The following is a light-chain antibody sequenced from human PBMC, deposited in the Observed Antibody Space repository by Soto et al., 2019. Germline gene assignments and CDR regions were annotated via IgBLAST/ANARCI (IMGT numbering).Light chain of an antibody. CDR3: QQYNSYFLLT. V-gene: IGKV1-5*01. Sequence: DIQMTQSPSTLSASVGDRVTITCRASQSISSWLAWYQQKPGKAPKLLIYDASSLASGVPSRFSGSGSGTEFTLTISSLQPDDFATSCCQQYNSYFLLTFGGGTKVEIK. J-gene: IGKJ4*01. CDR2: DAS. CDR1: QSISSW.